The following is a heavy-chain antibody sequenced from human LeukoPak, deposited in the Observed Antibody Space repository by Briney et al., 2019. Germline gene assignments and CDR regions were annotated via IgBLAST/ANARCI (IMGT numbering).Heavy chain of an antibody. V-gene: IGHV3-7*01. D-gene: IGHD3-16*01. CDR2: INEDGSEK. CDR1: GFTFSSFW. J-gene: IGHJ4*02. CDR3: AKDGEITFGGVMIGYFDY. Sequence: PGGSLRLSCAASGFTFSSFWMSWVRQTPGKGLEWVANINEDGSEKYYADSVKGRFTISRDNSKNTLYLQMNSLRAEDTAVYYCAKDGEITFGGVMIGYFDYWGQGTLVTVSS.